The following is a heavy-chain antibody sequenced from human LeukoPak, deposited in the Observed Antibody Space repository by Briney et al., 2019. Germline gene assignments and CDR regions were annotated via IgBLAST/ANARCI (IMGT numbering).Heavy chain of an antibody. CDR1: GFTFNNYA. CDR3: VKVTDFWTATRPPDY. J-gene: IGHJ4*02. Sequence: PGGSLRLSGAASGFTFNNYAMSWVRQAPEKGLEWVSGISGSAGTTFYADSVKGRFTISRDNSKNTLYLQMNSLRAEDTAIYYCVKVTDFWTATRPPDYWGQGTLVIVSS. CDR2: ISGSAGTT. D-gene: IGHD3/OR15-3a*01. V-gene: IGHV3-23*01.